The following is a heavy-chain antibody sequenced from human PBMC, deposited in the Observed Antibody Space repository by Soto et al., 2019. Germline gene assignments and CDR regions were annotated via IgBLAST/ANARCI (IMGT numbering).Heavy chain of an antibody. CDR2: ISGHGDAT. J-gene: IGHJ4*02. V-gene: IGHV3-23*01. CDR1: GFPFTGYA. D-gene: IGHD3-10*01. Sequence: PGGSLRLSCAASGFPFTGYAMSWVRQAPGKELEWVSAISGHGDATFYADSVKGRFTISRDNSKNTLYLHMNSLRAEDTALYYCANSRVSMVRGLIIIPNYWGQGTLVTVSS. CDR3: ANSRVSMVRGLIIIPNY.